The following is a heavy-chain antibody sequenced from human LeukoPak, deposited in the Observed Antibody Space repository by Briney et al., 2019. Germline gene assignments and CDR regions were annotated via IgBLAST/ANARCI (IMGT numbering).Heavy chain of an antibody. Sequence: GGSLRLSCAASGCTFDDYAMHWVRQAPGKGLEWVSGISWNSGSIGYADSVKGRFTISRDNAKNSLYLQMNSLRAEDMALYYCAKDKNTYYYGSGSLFDVWGKGTTVTVSS. D-gene: IGHD3-10*01. J-gene: IGHJ6*04. V-gene: IGHV3-9*03. CDR3: AKDKNTYYYGSGSLFDV. CDR2: ISWNSGSI. CDR1: GCTFDDYA.